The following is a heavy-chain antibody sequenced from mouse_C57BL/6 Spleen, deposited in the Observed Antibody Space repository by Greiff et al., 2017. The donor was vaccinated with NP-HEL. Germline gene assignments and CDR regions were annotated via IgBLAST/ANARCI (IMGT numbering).Heavy chain of an antibody. D-gene: IGHD1-1*01. J-gene: IGHJ3*01. CDR2: IYPGDGDT. Sequence: QVQLQQSGAELVKPGASVKISCKASGYAFSSYWMNWVKQRPGKGLEWIGQIYPGDGDTNYNGKFKGKATLTADKSSSTAYMQLSSLNSEDSAVYFCARGEYYGSSPFAYWGQGTLVTVSA. CDR1: GYAFSSYW. V-gene: IGHV1-80*01. CDR3: ARGEYYGSSPFAY.